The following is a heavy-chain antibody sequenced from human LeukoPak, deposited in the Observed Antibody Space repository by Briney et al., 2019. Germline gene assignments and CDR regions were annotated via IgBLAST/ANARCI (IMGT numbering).Heavy chain of an antibody. Sequence: ASVKVSCKASGGTFSSYAISWVRQAPGQGLAWMGMINPSGDSTTYAQKFQDRVTMTRDTSTSTVYMELSSLISEDTAVYYCARTAARQDAFNIWGQGTMVTVSS. D-gene: IGHD6-25*01. CDR1: GGTFSSYA. J-gene: IGHJ3*02. V-gene: IGHV1-46*01. CDR2: INPSGDST. CDR3: ARTAARQDAFNI.